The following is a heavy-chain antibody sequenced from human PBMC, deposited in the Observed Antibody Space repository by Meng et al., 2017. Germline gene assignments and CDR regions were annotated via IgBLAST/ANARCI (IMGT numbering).Heavy chain of an antibody. V-gene: IGHV3-21*01. J-gene: IGHJ4*02. Sequence: VVLVASGGGLVKPWGSLRLSCAASGFTFSSYRMTWVRQAPGKELEWVSSISSSSSYIYYADSVKGRFTISRDNAKNSLYLQMNSLRAEDTAVYYCATNRDGYNYYWGQGTLVTVSS. CDR2: ISSSSSYI. D-gene: IGHD5-24*01. CDR1: GFTFSSYR. CDR3: ATNRDGYNYY.